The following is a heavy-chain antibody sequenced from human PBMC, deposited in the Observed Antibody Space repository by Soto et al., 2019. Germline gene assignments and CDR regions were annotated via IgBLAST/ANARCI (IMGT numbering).Heavy chain of an antibody. CDR2: INAGNGNT. Sequence: ASVKVSCKASGYTFTSYAMHWVRQAPGQRLEWMGWINAGNGNTKYSQKFQGRVTITRDTSASTAYMELSSLRSEDTAVYYCARDVRYCGGDCYTYGKDVWGQGTTVTVSS. CDR1: GYTFTSYA. D-gene: IGHD2-21*02. CDR3: ARDVRYCGGDCYTYGKDV. V-gene: IGHV1-3*01. J-gene: IGHJ6*02.